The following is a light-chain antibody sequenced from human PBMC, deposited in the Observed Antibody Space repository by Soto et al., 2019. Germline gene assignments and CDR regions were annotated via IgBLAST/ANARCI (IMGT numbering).Light chain of an antibody. Sequence: QSALTQRPSASGSPGQSVTISCTGTSSDVGGYNYVSWYQQYPGKVPKLMIYEVNKRPSGVPDRFSGSKSGNTASLTVSGLQAEDVADYYCTSYAGGNNVFGTGTKLTVL. V-gene: IGLV2-8*01. CDR1: SSDVGGYNY. J-gene: IGLJ1*01. CDR2: EVN. CDR3: TSYAGGNNV.